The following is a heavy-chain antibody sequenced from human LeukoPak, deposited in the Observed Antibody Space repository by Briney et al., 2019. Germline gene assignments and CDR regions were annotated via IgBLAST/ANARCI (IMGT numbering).Heavy chain of an antibody. CDR3: ARANFLYCSSTSCLFDY. Sequence: GASVKVSCKASGYTFTDYYMHWVRQAPGQGFEWMGWINPNDGDTYYAQKFQGRVTMTRDTSISKAHMEVSRLRSDDTAVYYCARANFLYCSSTSCLFDYWGQGTLVTVSS. CDR2: INPNDGDT. CDR1: GYTFTDYY. D-gene: IGHD2-2*01. J-gene: IGHJ4*02. V-gene: IGHV1-2*02.